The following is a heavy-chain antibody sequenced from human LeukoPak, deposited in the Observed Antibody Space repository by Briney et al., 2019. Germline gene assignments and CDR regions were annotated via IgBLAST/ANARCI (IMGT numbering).Heavy chain of an antibody. V-gene: IGHV4-38-2*02. J-gene: IGHJ4*02. CDR3: ARTWYSSGWYSYYFDY. CDR1: DYSINSGYY. Sequence: SETLSLTCSVSDYSINSGYYWGWIRQPPGKGLEWIGSIYQSGHTYYNPSLKSRVTISVDTSKNQFSLKLSSVTAADTAVYYCARTWYSSGWYSYYFDYWGQGTLVTVSS. CDR2: IYQSGHT. D-gene: IGHD6-19*01.